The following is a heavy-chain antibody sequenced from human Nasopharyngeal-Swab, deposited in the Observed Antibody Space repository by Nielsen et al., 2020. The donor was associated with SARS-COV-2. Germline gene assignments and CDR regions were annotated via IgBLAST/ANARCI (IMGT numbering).Heavy chain of an antibody. V-gene: IGHV1-8*01. CDR3: ARRRPSRYCSSTSCSPEDY. CDR2: MNPNSGNT. D-gene: IGHD2-2*01. Sequence: WVRQAPGQGLEWMGWMNPNSGNTGYAQKFQGRVTMTRNTSISTAYMELSSLRSEDTAVYYCARRRPSRYCSSTSCSPEDYWGQGTLVTVSS. J-gene: IGHJ4*02.